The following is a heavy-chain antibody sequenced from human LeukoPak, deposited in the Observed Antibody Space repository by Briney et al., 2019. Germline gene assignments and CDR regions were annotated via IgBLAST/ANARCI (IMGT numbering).Heavy chain of an antibody. V-gene: IGHV3-33*01. J-gene: IGHJ4*02. CDR3: ARSPADYSNYYFDY. Sequence: PGGSLRLSCAASGFTFSSYGMHWVRQAPGKGLEWVAVIWYDGSNKYYADSVKGRFTIFRDNSKNTLYLQMNSLRAEDTAVYYCARSPADYSNYYFDYWGQGTLVTVSS. CDR2: IWYDGSNK. D-gene: IGHD4-11*01. CDR1: GFTFSSYG.